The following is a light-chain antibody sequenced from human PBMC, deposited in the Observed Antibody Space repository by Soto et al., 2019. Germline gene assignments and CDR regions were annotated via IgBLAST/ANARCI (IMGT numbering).Light chain of an antibody. CDR3: SSYTSSSTLV. J-gene: IGLJ1*01. V-gene: IGLV2-14*01. Sequence: QSVLTQPASGSGSPGQSITISCTGTSSDVGGYNYVPWYQQHPGKAPKLMIYDVSNRPSGVSNRFSGSKSGNTASLTISGLQAEDEADYYCSSYTSSSTLVFGTGTKVTVL. CDR1: SSDVGGYNY. CDR2: DVS.